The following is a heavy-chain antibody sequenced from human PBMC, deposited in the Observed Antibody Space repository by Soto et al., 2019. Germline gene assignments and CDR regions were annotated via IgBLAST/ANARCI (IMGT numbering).Heavy chain of an antibody. CDR3: VSLPRSSSGWPEYYYYYYMDV. Sequence: PSETLSLTCTVSGGSISSYYWSWIRQPPGKGLEWIGYIYYSGSTNYNPSLKSRVTISVDTSKNQFSLKLSSVTAADTAVYYCVSLPRSSSGWPEYYYYYYMDVWGKGTTVTVSS. CDR1: GGSISSYY. D-gene: IGHD6-19*01. V-gene: IGHV4-59*08. CDR2: IYYSGST. J-gene: IGHJ6*03.